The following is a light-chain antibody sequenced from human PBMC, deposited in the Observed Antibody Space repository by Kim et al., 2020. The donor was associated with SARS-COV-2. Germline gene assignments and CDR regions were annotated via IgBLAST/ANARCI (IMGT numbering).Light chain of an antibody. J-gene: IGKJ4*01. CDR1: QDVTNY. CDR3: QHYDDLPLT. Sequence: DIQMTQSPSSLSASVGDTVTITCQVSQDVTNYLNWFQQKPGKAPQLLIYDASTLETGVPSRFSGSGSGTEFTFTISSLQPEDVATYYCQHYDDLPLTFGGGTKVDIK. CDR2: DAS. V-gene: IGKV1-33*01.